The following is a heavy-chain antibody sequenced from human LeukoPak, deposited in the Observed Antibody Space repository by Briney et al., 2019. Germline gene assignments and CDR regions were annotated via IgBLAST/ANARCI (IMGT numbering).Heavy chain of an antibody. Sequence: GGSLRLSCTASGFTFGDYAMSWVRQAPGKGLEWVGFIRSKAYGGTTEYAASVKGRFTISRDDSKSIANLQMNSLKNEDTAVYYCTSIPVTKFPGVIGPDPYFYCMDVWGQGTTVTVSS. V-gene: IGHV3-49*04. CDR2: IRSKAYGGTT. J-gene: IGHJ6*02. D-gene: IGHD3-10*01. CDR3: TSIPVTKFPGVIGPDPYFYCMDV. CDR1: GFTFGDYA.